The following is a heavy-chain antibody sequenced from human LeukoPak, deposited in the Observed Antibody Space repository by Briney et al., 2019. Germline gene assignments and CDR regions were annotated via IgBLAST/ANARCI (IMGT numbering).Heavy chain of an antibody. CDR2: ISAYNGNT. CDR3: ARVAKGDYYYDSSGYWGFDI. D-gene: IGHD3-22*01. V-gene: IGHV1-18*01. J-gene: IGHJ3*02. Sequence: GASVKVSCKASGYTFTSYGISWVRQAPGQGLEWMGWISAYNGNTNYAQKLQGRVTMTTDTSTSTAYMELRSLRSDDTAVYYCARVAKGDYYYDSSGYWGFDIWGQGTMVTVSS. CDR1: GYTFTSYG.